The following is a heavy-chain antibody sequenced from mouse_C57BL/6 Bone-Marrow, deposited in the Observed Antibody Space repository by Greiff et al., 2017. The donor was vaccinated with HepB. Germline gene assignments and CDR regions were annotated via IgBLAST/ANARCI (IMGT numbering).Heavy chain of an antibody. D-gene: IGHD3-2*02. CDR3: ARGQLRLPWFAY. J-gene: IGHJ3*01. Sequence: QVQLQQPGAELVRPGSSVKLSCKASGYTFTSYWMHWVKQRPIQGLEWIGNIDPSDSETHYNQKFKDKATLTVDKSSSTAYMQLSSLTSEDSAVYYCARGQLRLPWFAYWGQGTLVTVTA. CDR2: IDPSDSET. V-gene: IGHV1-52*01. CDR1: GYTFTSYW.